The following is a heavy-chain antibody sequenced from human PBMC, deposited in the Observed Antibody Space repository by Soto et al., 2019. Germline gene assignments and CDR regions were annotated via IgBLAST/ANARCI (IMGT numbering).Heavy chain of an antibody. V-gene: IGHV3-33*01. CDR2: IWYDGSKK. J-gene: IGHJ6*02. CDR1: GSTFSSYD. D-gene: IGHD3-10*01. Sequence: QVQLVESGGGVVQPGRSLRLSCAASGSTFSSYDMQWVRQAPGKGLEWVAVIWYDGSKKYYADSVKGRFTISRDNSKNTVYLQMNSLRAEDTAVYYCARVQLLWFGVAYGMDVWGQGTTVTVSS. CDR3: ARVQLLWFGVAYGMDV.